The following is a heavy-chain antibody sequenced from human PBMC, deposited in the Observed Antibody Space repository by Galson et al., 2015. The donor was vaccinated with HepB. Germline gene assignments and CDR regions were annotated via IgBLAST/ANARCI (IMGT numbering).Heavy chain of an antibody. V-gene: IGHV3-30-3*01. J-gene: IGHJ6*02. CDR3: AREGIAARGNYYYGMDV. D-gene: IGHD6-6*01. CDR2: ISYDGSNK. CDR1: GFTFSSYA. Sequence: SLRLSCAASGFTFSSYAMHWVRQAPGKGLEWVAVISYDGSNKYYADSVKGRFTISRDNSKNTLYLQMNSLRAEDTAVYYCAREGIAARGNYYYGMDVWGQGTTVTVSS.